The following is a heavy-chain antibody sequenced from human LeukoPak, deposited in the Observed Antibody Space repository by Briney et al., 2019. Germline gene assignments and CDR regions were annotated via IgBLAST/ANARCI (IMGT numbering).Heavy chain of an antibody. CDR3: AREWGLESSGYYYAY. CDR1: GGTFSRFT. J-gene: IGHJ4*02. Sequence: SVKVSCKASGGTFSRFTISWVRQAPGQGFEWMGGITPIFGTANFTQKFQGRVSITADESTSTAFMELSSLRSEDTAVYYCAREWGLESSGYYYAYWGQGTLVTVSS. CDR2: ITPIFGTA. V-gene: IGHV1-69*01. D-gene: IGHD3-22*01.